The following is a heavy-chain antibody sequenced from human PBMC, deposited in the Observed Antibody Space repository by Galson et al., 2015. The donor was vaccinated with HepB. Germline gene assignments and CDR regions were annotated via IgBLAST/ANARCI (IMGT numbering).Heavy chain of an antibody. V-gene: IGHV4-39*01. CDR2: IYYSGST. CDR3: ARLPSGRYSSSWYFDY. J-gene: IGHJ4*02. Sequence: SETLSLTCTVSGGSISSSSYYWGWIRQPPGKGLEWIGSIYYSGSTYYNPSLKSRVTISVDTSKNQFSLKLSSVTAADTAVYYCARLPSGRYSSSWYFDYWGQGTLVTVSS. D-gene: IGHD6-13*01. CDR1: GGSISSSSYY.